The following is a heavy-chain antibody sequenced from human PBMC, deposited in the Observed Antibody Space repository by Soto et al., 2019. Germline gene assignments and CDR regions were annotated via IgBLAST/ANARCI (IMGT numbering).Heavy chain of an antibody. CDR1: GCSISISNW. J-gene: IGHJ4*02. Sequence: SETLSLTCAVSGCSISISNWCSWVRQPPGKGLEWIGEIYHSGSTNYNPSLKSRVTISVDKSKNQFSLKLSSVTAADTAVYYCATLPATTILTDYWGQGTLVTVSS. CDR2: IYHSGST. D-gene: IGHD6-25*01. CDR3: ATLPATTILTDY. V-gene: IGHV4-4*02.